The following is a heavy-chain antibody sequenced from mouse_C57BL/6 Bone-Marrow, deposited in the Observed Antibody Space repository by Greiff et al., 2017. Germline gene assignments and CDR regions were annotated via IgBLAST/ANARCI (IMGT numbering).Heavy chain of an antibody. CDR3: AREEVYYPYSDY. CDR1: GYSFTSYY. V-gene: IGHV1-66*01. D-gene: IGHD2-1*01. Sequence: QVQLQQSGPELVKPGASVKISCKASGYSFTSYYIHWVKQRPGQGLEWIGWIYPGSGNTKYNEKFKGKATLTADTSSSTAYMQLSSQTSEDSAVYYCAREEVYYPYSDYWGQGTTLTVSS. CDR2: IYPGSGNT. J-gene: IGHJ2*01.